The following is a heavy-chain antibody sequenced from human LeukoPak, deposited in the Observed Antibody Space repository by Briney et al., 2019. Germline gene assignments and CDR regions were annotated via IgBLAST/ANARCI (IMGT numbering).Heavy chain of an antibody. D-gene: IGHD3-3*01. J-gene: IGHJ3*02. CDR1: GGSISTFF. Sequence: PSETLSLTCTVSGGSISTFFWSWIRQPPGKGLEWIGYIYYSGNTNYKPSLTSRVTISVDTSKNQFSLKLSSVTAADTAVYYCARGLQNREYDFWSGHPYDAFDIWGQGTMVTVSS. CDR2: IYYSGNT. CDR3: ARGLQNREYDFWSGHPYDAFDI. V-gene: IGHV4-59*01.